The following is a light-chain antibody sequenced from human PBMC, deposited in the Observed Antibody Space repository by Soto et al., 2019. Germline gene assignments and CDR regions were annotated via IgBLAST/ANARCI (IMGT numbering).Light chain of an antibody. V-gene: IGKV1-39*01. J-gene: IGKJ4*01. CDR3: QQSYSTLT. CDR2: AAS. CDR1: QSIKSY. Sequence: SQMTQSPSSLSASVGDRVTMNNQEKQSIKSYLNWYQQKQEKAPKLLIYAASSLQSGVPSMFSGSGSGTDFTLTISSLQPEDFATYYCQQSYSTLTFGGGTKVDIK.